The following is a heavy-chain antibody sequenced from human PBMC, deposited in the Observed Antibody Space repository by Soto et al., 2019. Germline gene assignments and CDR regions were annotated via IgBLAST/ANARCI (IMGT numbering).Heavy chain of an antibody. Sequence: QIQLVQSGAEVKKPGASVKGSCKASGYTCSSYHITWVRQAPGQGLEWMGWISAYNGNTNYAQNRQGRVTMTTDPSTSTAYLEMRSLRSDYTAVYYCARDLPPVDYWGQGPLVTVSS. V-gene: IGHV1-18*01. CDR3: ARDLPPVDY. J-gene: IGHJ4*02. CDR2: ISAYNGNT. CDR1: GYTCSSYH.